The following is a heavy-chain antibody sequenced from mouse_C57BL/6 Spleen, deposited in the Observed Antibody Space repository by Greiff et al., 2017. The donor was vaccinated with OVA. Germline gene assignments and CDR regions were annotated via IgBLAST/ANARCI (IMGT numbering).Heavy chain of an antibody. Sequence: QVQLKESGPELVKPGASVKISCKASGYAFSSSWMNWVKQRPGKGLEWIGRIYPGDGDTNYNGKFKGKATLTADKSSSTAYMQLSSLTSEDSAVYFCARNYGNYGFYYAMDYWGQGTSVTVSS. J-gene: IGHJ4*01. CDR1: GYAFSSSW. V-gene: IGHV1-82*01. CDR3: ARNYGNYGFYYAMDY. CDR2: IYPGDGDT. D-gene: IGHD2-1*01.